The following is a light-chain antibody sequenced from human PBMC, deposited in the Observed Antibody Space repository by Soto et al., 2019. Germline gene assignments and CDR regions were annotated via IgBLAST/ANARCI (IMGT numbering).Light chain of an antibody. CDR2: DAS. V-gene: IGKV3-15*01. CDR3: QQYNNWRT. Sequence: EIVMTQSPATLSVSPGERATLSCRASQSVSSNLAWYQQKPGLAPRLLIHDASTRATGTPARFSGSGSGTEFTLTISSLQSEDSAVYYCQQYNNWRTFGQGTKVEIK. CDR1: QSVSSN. J-gene: IGKJ1*01.